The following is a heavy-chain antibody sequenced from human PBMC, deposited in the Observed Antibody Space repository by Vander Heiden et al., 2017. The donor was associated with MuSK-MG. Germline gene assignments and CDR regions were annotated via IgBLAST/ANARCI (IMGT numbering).Heavy chain of an antibody. Sequence: EVQLLESGGGLVQPGGSLRLSCSASGFNFSTYAMSWVRQAPGKGLEWVSAISGSGANTYYEDSVQGRFTISRDNSKNTLNLQIYSLRAEDTAVYYCAKDLWEAGPYTYYYYMDVWGKGTTVTVS. J-gene: IGHJ6*03. CDR3: AKDLWEAGPYTYYYYMDV. CDR1: GFNFSTYA. V-gene: IGHV3-23*01. CDR2: ISGSGANT. D-gene: IGHD6-19*01.